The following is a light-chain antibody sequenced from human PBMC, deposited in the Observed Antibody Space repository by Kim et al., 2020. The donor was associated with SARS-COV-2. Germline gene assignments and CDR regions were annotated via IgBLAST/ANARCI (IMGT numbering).Light chain of an antibody. Sequence: ASVGDRVTITCQESEDISQSVNWYQQNPGRAPSLLICGSSTLRVGVPSRFSGSGSATDFSLIISSLRPEDIGTYYCQQFDNLPITFGQGTRLEIK. J-gene: IGKJ5*01. CDR2: GSS. CDR3: QQFDNLPIT. V-gene: IGKV1-33*01. CDR1: EDISQS.